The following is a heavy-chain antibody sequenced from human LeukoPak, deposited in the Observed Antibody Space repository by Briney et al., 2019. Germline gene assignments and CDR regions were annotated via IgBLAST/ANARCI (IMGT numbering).Heavy chain of an antibody. D-gene: IGHD6-13*01. J-gene: IGHJ4*02. CDR3: ARSRDSYSSSLYYFDY. Sequence: SQTLSLTCAIFGDSVSSNSAAWNWIRQSPSRGLEWLGRTYYRSKWYNDYAVSMKGRISISPDTSKNQLSLQMSSVTPEDTAVYYCARSRDSYSSSLYYFDYWGQGTLVTVSS. V-gene: IGHV6-1*01. CDR1: GDSVSSNSAA. CDR2: TYYRSKWYN.